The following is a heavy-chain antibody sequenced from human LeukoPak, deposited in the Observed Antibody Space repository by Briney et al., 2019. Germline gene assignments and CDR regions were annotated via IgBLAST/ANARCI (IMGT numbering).Heavy chain of an antibody. J-gene: IGHJ6*02. D-gene: IGHD2-15*01. CDR1: GGSISSSSYY. CDR2: IYYSGRT. Sequence: PSETLSLTCTVSGGSISSSSYYWGWIRQPPGKGLEWIGSIYYSGRTYYNPSLKSRVTVSVDTSKNQFSLKLSSVTAADTAVYYCARGYCSGGSCYYYYGMDVWGQGTTVTVSS. V-gene: IGHV4-39*07. CDR3: ARGYCSGGSCYYYYGMDV.